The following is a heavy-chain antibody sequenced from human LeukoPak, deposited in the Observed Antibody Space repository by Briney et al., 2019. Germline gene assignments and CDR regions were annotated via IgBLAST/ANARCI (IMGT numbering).Heavy chain of an antibody. CDR2: ISGRDAGT. J-gene: IGHJ4*02. CDR3: AKGSEGSCNGARCYSLDY. V-gene: IGHV3-23*01. Sequence: GGSLRLSCAASGFTFSSYAMSWVRQAPGKGLEWVSAISGRDAGTYYADSVKGRFAISRDNSKNTLSLQMSGLRAEDTAVYYCAKGSEGSCNGARCYSLDYWGQGTLVTVSS. CDR1: GFTFSSYA. D-gene: IGHD2-2*02.